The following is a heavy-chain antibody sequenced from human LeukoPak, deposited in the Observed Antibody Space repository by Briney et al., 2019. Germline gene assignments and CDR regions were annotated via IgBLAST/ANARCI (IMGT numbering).Heavy chain of an antibody. CDR1: GFTFSSYW. CDR3: AAPSEYYYMDV. J-gene: IGHJ6*03. CDR2: IKQDGSEK. D-gene: IGHD3-10*01. V-gene: IGHV3-7*01. Sequence: GGSLRLSCAASGFTFSSYWMSWARQAPGKGLEWVANIKQDGSEKYYVDSVKGRFTISRDNAKNSLYLQMNSLRAEDTAVYYYAAPSEYYYMDVWGKGTTVTVSS.